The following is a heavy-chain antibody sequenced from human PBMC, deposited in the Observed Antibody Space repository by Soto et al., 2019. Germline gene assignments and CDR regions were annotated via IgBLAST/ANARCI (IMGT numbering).Heavy chain of an antibody. V-gene: IGHV1-69*13. CDR2: IIPIFGTA. D-gene: IGHD3-22*01. CDR1: GVTFSNFA. Sequence: SVKVSCKASGVTFSNFAFSWVRQAPGQGLEWMGGIIPIFGTANYAQKFQGRVTITADESTSTAYMELSSLRSEDTAVYYCAGDFWSGYTNYYDSSGYYYPNAEYFQHWGQGTLVTVSS. J-gene: IGHJ1*01. CDR3: AGDFWSGYTNYYDSSGYYYPNAEYFQH.